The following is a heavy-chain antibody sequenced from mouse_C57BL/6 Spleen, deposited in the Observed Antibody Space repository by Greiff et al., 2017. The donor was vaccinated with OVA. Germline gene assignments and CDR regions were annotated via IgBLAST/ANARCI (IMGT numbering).Heavy chain of an antibody. CDR1: GYTFTSYW. Sequence: QVHVKQSGAELVRPGSSVKLSCKASGYTFTSYWMHWVKQRPIQGLEWIGNIDPSDSETHYNQKFKDKATLTVDKSSSTAYMQLSSLTSEDSAVYYCARTTVVATGAMDYWGQGTSVTVSS. D-gene: IGHD1-1*01. J-gene: IGHJ4*01. CDR3: ARTTVVATGAMDY. V-gene: IGHV1-52*01. CDR2: IDPSDSET.